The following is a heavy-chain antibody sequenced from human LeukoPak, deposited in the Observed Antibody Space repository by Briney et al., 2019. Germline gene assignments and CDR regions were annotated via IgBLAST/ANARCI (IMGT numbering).Heavy chain of an antibody. CDR2: IYYSGSI. D-gene: IGHD1-26*01. J-gene: IGHJ4*02. CDR3: VRGCCGNYWHFDY. Sequence: SETLSLTCTVSGGSISSYYWSWMRQPPGKGLEWIGYIYYSGSIVNNPSLKSRVTISVDTSKNQYSLKLSSVTAADTAVYYCVRGCCGNYWHFDYWGQGTLVTVSS. CDR1: GGSISSYY. V-gene: IGHV4-59*08.